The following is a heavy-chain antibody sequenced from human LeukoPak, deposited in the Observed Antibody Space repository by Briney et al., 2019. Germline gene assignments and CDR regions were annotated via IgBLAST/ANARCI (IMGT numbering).Heavy chain of an antibody. D-gene: IGHD3-22*01. CDR2: ICDSGRTV. Sequence: GGSPRLSCAASGFAFSDYYMSWLRQAPGKGLERVAYICDSGRTVYYADSVKGRFTISRDNAKNSVYLQMNNLRAEDTAVYYCARDRLGDYDHSGYYDKWGQGTLVTVSS. J-gene: IGHJ4*02. CDR3: ARDRLGDYDHSGYYDK. CDR1: GFAFSDYY. V-gene: IGHV3-11*01.